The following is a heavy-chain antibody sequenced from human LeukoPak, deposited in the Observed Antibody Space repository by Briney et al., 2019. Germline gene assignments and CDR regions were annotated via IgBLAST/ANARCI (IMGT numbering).Heavy chain of an antibody. Sequence: ASVKVSCKASGYTFTSYYMHWVRQAPGQGLEWMGIINPSGGSTSYAQKFQGRVTMTRDMSTSTVYMELSSLRSKDTAVYYCARENSDTAMVMSDPAWNDAFDIWGQGTMVTVSS. J-gene: IGHJ3*02. V-gene: IGHV1-46*01. CDR3: ARENSDTAMVMSDPAWNDAFDI. CDR1: GYTFTSYY. CDR2: INPSGGST. D-gene: IGHD5-18*01.